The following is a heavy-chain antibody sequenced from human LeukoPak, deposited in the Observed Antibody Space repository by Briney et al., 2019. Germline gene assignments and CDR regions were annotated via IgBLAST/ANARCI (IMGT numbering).Heavy chain of an antibody. CDR1: GLTHNSYP. CDR3: AKGGGWSWSYYYYYMDV. V-gene: IGHV3-23*01. CDR2: IRGNGGST. J-gene: IGHJ6*03. D-gene: IGHD3-10*01. Sequence: GGSLRLPYAPSGLTHNSYPMSWVRQAPGKGLELVSAIRGNGGSTYYPDPLKGRLPISRHNSKHTLHLPMNSPRAEDTAVYYCAKGGGWSWSYYYYYMDVWGKGTTVTIS.